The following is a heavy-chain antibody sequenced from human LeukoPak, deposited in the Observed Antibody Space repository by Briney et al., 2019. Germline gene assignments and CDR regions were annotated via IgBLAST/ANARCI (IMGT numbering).Heavy chain of an antibody. CDR3: TRDRPSGNITMIRGVTLDY. CDR2: ISRSGIAM. D-gene: IGHD3-10*01. Sequence: GGSLRLSCAASGFVFRSYEMNWVRQAPGRGLEWISYISRSGIAMYYADSVKGRFTISRDNAKNSLYLHMNSLRAEDTAVYYCTRDRPSGNITMIRGVTLDYWGQGTLVTVSS. CDR1: GFVFRSYE. V-gene: IGHV3-48*03. J-gene: IGHJ4*02.